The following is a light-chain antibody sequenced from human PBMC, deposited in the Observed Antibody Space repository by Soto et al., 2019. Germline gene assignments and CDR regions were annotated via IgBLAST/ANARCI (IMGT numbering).Light chain of an antibody. CDR1: QSISSW. CDR3: QQDDSGWT. V-gene: IGKV1-5*03. Sequence: DIQMTQSPSTLSASVGDRVTITCRASQSISSWLAWYQQKPGKAPKLLIYKASSSESGVPSRFSGSGSGTEFTLTISSLQPDDFETYYCQQDDSGWTFGQGTKVEIK. J-gene: IGKJ1*01. CDR2: KAS.